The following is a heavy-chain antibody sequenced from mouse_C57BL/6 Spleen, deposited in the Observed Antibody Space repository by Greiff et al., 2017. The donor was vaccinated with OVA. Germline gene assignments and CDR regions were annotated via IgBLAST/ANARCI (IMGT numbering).Heavy chain of an antibody. CDR1: GYTFTDYE. V-gene: IGHV1-15*01. CDR2: IDPETGGT. CDR3: TRGKGGYFDY. Sequence: QVQLQQSGAELVRPGASVTLSCKASGYTFTDYEMHWVKQTPVHGLEWIGAIDPETGGTAYNQKFKGKAILTADKSSSTAYMELRSLTSEDSAVYYCTRGKGGYFDYWGQGTTLTVSS. J-gene: IGHJ2*01.